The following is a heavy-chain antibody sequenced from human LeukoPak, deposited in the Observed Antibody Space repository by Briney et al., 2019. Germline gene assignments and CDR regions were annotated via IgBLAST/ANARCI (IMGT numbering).Heavy chain of an antibody. CDR1: GDSVSSKSSS. CDR2: TYYTSKWDG. CDR3: ARGWELLWGYWYFDL. V-gene: IGHV6-1*01. Sequence: PSQTLSLTCVVSGDSVSSKSSSWNWIRQSPSRGLEWLGRTYYTSKWDGDYAVSLKGRITINPDTSKNQFSLQLNSVTPEDTAVYYCARGWELLWGYWYFDLWGRGTLVTVSS. D-gene: IGHD1-26*01. J-gene: IGHJ2*01.